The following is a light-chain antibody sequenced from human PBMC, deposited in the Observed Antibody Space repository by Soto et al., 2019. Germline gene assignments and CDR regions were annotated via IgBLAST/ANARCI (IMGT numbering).Light chain of an antibody. CDR2: DND. CDR1: SSDLGNSI. CDR3: GAWASRRDAMI. J-gene: IGLJ2*01. V-gene: IGLV1-51*01. Sequence: QSVLTQPPSVSAAPRQTVTISCSGTSSDLGNSIISWYQQVPGTAPRLLIFDNDRRPPGIPGRFSGSKSAASATLVITGLQTGDEAVYFCGAWASRRDAMIFGGGTKVTVL.